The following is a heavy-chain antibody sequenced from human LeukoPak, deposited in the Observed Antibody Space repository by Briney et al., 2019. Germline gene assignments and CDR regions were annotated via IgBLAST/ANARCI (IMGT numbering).Heavy chain of an antibody. V-gene: IGHV1-69*05. CDR3: ARDNYAGANWFDP. CDR1: GGTFSSYA. D-gene: IGHD1-7*01. Sequence: SVKISCKASGGTFSSYAISWVRQAPGQGLEWMGGIIPIFGTANYAQKFQGRVTITTDESTSTAYMELSSLRSEDTAVYYCARDNYAGANWFDPWGQGTLVTVSS. CDR2: IIPIFGTA. J-gene: IGHJ5*02.